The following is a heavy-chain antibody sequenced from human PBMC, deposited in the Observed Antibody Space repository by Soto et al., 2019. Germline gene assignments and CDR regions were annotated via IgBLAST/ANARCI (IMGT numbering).Heavy chain of an antibody. CDR1: VFTFNTYA. J-gene: IGHJ3*01. Sequence: PGGSLRLSCSASVFTFNTYAMHWVRQAPGKGLEYVSAITASGGKTYYADSVKGRFTTSRDNSKNTLYLQMNSLRTEDTAVYFCAKGKERWLITAFDLWGQGTMVTLSS. CDR3: AKGKERWLITAFDL. V-gene: IGHV3-64D*08. CDR2: ITASGGKT. D-gene: IGHD6-19*01.